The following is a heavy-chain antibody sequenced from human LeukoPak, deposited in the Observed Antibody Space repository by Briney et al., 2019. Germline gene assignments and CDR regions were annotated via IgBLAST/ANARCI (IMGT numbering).Heavy chain of an antibody. J-gene: IGHJ6*02. CDR3: ARSGYSSGWSNYYYYGMDV. CDR2: IISRVSTI. CDR1: GFTFSSYE. Sequence: GGSLRLSCAASGFTFSSYEMNWVRQAPGKGLEWVSYIISRVSTIYYADSVKGRFTISRDNAKNSLYLQMNSLRAEDTAVYYCARSGYSSGWSNYYYYGMDVWGQGTTVTVSS. V-gene: IGHV3-48*03. D-gene: IGHD6-19*01.